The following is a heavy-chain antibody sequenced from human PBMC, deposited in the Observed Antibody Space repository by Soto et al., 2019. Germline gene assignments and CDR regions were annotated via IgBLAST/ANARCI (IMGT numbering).Heavy chain of an antibody. CDR3: ARDKPQQIVGYNYYYGMDV. Sequence: QLVQSGAEVKKPGDSVKISCTASGYTFTSFSVSWVRQAPGQGLEWMGWISGYNGDTDYAQKFQGRVTMTTDRYTSTAYMEVRSLRSDDRAVYYCARDKPQQIVGYNYYYGMDVWGQGTTVTVSS. CDR2: ISGYNGDT. D-gene: IGHD6-6*01. J-gene: IGHJ6*02. V-gene: IGHV1-18*04. CDR1: GYTFTSFS.